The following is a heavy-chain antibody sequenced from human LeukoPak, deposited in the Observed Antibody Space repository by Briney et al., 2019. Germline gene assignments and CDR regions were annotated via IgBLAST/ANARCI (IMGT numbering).Heavy chain of an antibody. D-gene: IGHD4-11*01. CDR2: LYSAGNT. V-gene: IGHV3-53*01. CDR1: GFTVSSNY. CDR3: ARVAYSIKGSEYDI. J-gene: IGHJ3*02. Sequence: PGGSLRLSCAASGFTVSSNYMTWVRQAPGKGLEWVSVLYSAGNTFYADAVKGRFSISRDNSKNTMCLHMNNLRADDTAVYYSARVAYSIKGSEYDIWGRGTKVTVSS.